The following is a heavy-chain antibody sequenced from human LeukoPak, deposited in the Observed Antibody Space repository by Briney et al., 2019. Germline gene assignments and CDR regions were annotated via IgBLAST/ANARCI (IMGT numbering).Heavy chain of an antibody. J-gene: IGHJ4*02. D-gene: IGHD5-18*01. CDR3: ARAPSWTAIGWIDNY. CDR2: INPSGCST. Sequence: ASVKVSCKASGYTFTSYYMHWVRQAPGQGLECMGIINPSGCSTSYAQKFQGRVTMTRDTSTSTVYVELSSLRSEDTAVYYCARAPSWTAIGWIDNYWGQGTLVTVSS. CDR1: GYTFTSYY. V-gene: IGHV1-46*01.